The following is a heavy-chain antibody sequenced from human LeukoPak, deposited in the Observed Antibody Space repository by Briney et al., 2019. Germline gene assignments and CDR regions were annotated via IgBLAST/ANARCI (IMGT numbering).Heavy chain of an antibody. CDR2: ISYDGSNK. CDR3: ARDRWYCGGTSCLGYSFDY. Sequence: GRSLRLSCAASGFTFSSYGIHWARQAPGKGLEWVAVISYDGSNKYYADSVKGRFTISRDNSKNTLYLQMNSLRAEDTAVYYCARDRWYCGGTSCLGYSFDYWGQGTLVTVSS. J-gene: IGHJ4*02. D-gene: IGHD2-2*01. CDR1: GFTFSSYG. V-gene: IGHV3-33*01.